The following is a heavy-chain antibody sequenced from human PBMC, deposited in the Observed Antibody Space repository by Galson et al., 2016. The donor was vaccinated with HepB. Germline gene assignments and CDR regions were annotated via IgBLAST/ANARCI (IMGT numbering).Heavy chain of an antibody. CDR3: TTEGSDTSYGMDV. CDR1: GFSVSDTW. Sequence: SLRLSCAASGFSVSDTWMNWVRHTPGKGLEWVGRILSEDDGGKTAYAAPVTGRFTISRHDSDNMVYLQMNSLNIEDTAVYYCTTEGSDTSYGMDVWGQGTTVTVSS. J-gene: IGHJ6*02. D-gene: IGHD3-22*01. V-gene: IGHV3-15*07. CDR2: ILSEDDGGKT.